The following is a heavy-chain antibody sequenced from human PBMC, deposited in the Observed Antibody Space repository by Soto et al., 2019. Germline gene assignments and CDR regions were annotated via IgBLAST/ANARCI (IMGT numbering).Heavy chain of an antibody. V-gene: IGHV5-51*01. D-gene: IGHD2-2*02. CDR1: GYSFTSYW. Sequence: PGESLKISCNGSGYSFTSYWIGWVRQMPGKGLEWMGIIYPGDSDTRYSPSFQGQVTISADKSISTAYLQWSSLKASDTAMYYCARPLLGYCSSTSCYNAFDIWGQGTMVTVSS. J-gene: IGHJ3*02. CDR2: IYPGDSDT. CDR3: ARPLLGYCSSTSCYNAFDI.